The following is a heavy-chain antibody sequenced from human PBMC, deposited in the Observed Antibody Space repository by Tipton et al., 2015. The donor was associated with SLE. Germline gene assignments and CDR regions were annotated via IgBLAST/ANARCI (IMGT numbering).Heavy chain of an antibody. J-gene: IGHJ4*02. CDR2: IYYSGST. V-gene: IGHV4-59*01. Sequence: TLSLTCTVSGGSISSYYWSWIRQPPGKGLEWIGYIYYSGSTNYNPSLKSRVTISVDTSKNQFSLKLSSVTAADTAVYYCARDRYPLLFDYWGQGTLVTASS. CDR1: GGSISSYY. D-gene: IGHD2-2*01. CDR3: ARDRYPLLFDY.